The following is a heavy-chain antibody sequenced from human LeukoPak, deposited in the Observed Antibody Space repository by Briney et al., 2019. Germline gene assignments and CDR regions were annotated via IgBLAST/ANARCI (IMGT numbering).Heavy chain of an antibody. CDR2: INHRGSP. CDR3: ARGPYSSSWFNYYGMDV. CDR1: GGSFSGYY. Sequence: SETLSLPCAVYGGSFSGYYWSWIRQPPGKGLEWIGEINHRGSPNYNPSLKSRVTISVDTSKNQFSLKLSSVTAADTAVYYCARGPYSSSWFNYYGMDVWGKGTTVTVSS. J-gene: IGHJ6*04. D-gene: IGHD6-13*01. V-gene: IGHV4-34*01.